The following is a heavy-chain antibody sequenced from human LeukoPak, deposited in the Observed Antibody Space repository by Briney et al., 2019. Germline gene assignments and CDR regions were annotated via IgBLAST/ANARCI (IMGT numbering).Heavy chain of an antibody. V-gene: IGHV1-18*01. CDR2: ISAYNGNT. Sequence: SVPVSCKASRYTFTSYGISWVRQAPGQGREWMGWISAYNGNTNYAQKLQIRATMTTYTSTSTAYMELRSLRSDDTAVYYCARDDYVWGSYRPDDAFDIWGEGTLVTPSS. CDR3: ARDDYVWGSYRPDDAFDI. CDR1: RYTFTSYG. D-gene: IGHD3-16*02. J-gene: IGHJ3*02.